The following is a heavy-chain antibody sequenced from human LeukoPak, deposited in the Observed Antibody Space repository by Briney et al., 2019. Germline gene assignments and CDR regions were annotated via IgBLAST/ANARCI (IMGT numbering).Heavy chain of an antibody. CDR2: ISTSGGST. D-gene: IGHD1-26*01. J-gene: IGHJ4*02. V-gene: IGHV3-23*01. CDR3: AKGETQFDY. CDR1: GFTFTSYA. Sequence: GGSLRLSCAASGFTFTSYAMTWVRQAPGKGLEWVSRISTSGGSTYYADVVKGRFTISRDNSKNTLHLQMNSLRVEDTAVYYCAKGETQFDYWGQGTLVSVSS.